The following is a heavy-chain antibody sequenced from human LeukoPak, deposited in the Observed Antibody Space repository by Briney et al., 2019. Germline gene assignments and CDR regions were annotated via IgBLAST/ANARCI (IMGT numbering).Heavy chain of an antibody. CDR2: IIPIFGTA. CDR1: GGTFSSYA. CDR3: ARESGYCSSTSCFPFDY. Sequence: ASVKVSCKASGGTFSSYAISWVRQAPGQGLEWMGGIIPIFGTANYAQKFQGRVTITADESTSTACMELSSLRSEDTAVYYCARESGYCSSTSCFPFDYWGQGTLVTVSS. D-gene: IGHD2-2*01. J-gene: IGHJ4*02. V-gene: IGHV1-69*01.